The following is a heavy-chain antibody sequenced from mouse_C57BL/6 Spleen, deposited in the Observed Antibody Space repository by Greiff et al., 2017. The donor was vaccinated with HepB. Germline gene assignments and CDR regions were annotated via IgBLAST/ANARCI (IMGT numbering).Heavy chain of an antibody. J-gene: IGHJ4*01. CDR3: ARNDYDGYYYAMDY. CDR2: ISSGSSTI. D-gene: IGHD2-4*01. CDR1: GFTFSDYG. V-gene: IGHV5-17*01. Sequence: EVKLMESGGGLVKPGGSLKLSCAASGFTFSDYGMHWVRQAPEKGLEWVAYISSGSSTIYYADTVKGRFTISRDNAKNTLFLQMTSLRSEDTAMYYGARNDYDGYYYAMDYWGQGTSVTVSS.